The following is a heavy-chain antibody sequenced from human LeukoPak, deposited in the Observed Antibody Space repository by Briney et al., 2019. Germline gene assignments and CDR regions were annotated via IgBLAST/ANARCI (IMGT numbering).Heavy chain of an antibody. CDR1: GGSFSGYY. Sequence: KASETLSLTCAVYGGSFSGYYWSWIRQPSGKGLEWIGEINHSGSTNYNPSLKSRVTISVDTSKNQFSLKLSSVTAADTAVYYCARGDYYDSSGYYHEPDYWGQGTLVTVSS. J-gene: IGHJ4*02. CDR2: INHSGST. D-gene: IGHD3-22*01. CDR3: ARGDYYDSSGYYHEPDY. V-gene: IGHV4-34*01.